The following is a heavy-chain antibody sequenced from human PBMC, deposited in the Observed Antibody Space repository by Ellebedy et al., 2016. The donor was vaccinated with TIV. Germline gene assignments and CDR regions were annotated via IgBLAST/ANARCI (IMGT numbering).Heavy chain of an antibody. J-gene: IGHJ6*02. D-gene: IGHD6-19*01. CDR3: ARDVGYSSGWPVPIPDEEFNYYGMDV. CDR1: GYTFISYS. Sequence: AASVKVSCKASGYTFISYSMYWVRQAPGQGPEWMGIINPSGGSTSYAQKFQGRVTMTRDTSTRTVYMELSGLRSEDTAVYYCARDVGYSSGWPVPIPDEEFNYYGMDVWGQGTTVIVSS. CDR2: INPSGGST. V-gene: IGHV1-46*01.